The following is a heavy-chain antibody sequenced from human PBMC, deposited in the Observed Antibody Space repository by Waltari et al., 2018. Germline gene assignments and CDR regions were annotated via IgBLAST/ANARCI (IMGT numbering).Heavy chain of an antibody. CDR2: IIPIFGTA. D-gene: IGHD5-12*01. V-gene: IGHV1-69*13. Sequence: QVQLVQSGAEVKKPGSSVKVSCKASGGTFSSYAISWVRQAPGQGLEWMGGIIPIFGTANYAQKFQGRVTITADESTSTAYMELSSLRSEDTAVYYCARSRRDGYNFFFDYYYGMDVWGQGTTVTVSS. CDR1: GGTFSSYA. CDR3: ARSRRDGYNFFFDYYYGMDV. J-gene: IGHJ6*02.